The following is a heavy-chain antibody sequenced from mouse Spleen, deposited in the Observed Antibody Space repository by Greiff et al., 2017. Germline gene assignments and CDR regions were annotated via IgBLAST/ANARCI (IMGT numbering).Heavy chain of an antibody. J-gene: IGHJ3*01. CDR1: GYTFTDYN. CDR2: INPNNGGT. CDR3: ARSGYGEGWFAY. V-gene: IGHV1-22*01. Sequence: VQLQQSGPELVKPGASVKMSCKASGYTFTDYNMHWVKQSHGKSLEWIGYINPNNGGTSYNQKFKGKATLTVNKSSSTAYMELRSLTSEDSAVYYCARSGYGEGWFAYWGQGTLVTVSA. D-gene: IGHD2-2*01.